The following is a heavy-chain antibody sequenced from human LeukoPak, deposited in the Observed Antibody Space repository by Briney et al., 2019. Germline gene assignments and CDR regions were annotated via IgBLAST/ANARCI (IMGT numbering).Heavy chain of an antibody. CDR3: ARGGVVPATGRENYYYYGMDV. D-gene: IGHD2-2*01. J-gene: IGHJ6*02. V-gene: IGHV4-4*07. CDR1: GGSISSYY. Sequence: PSETLSLTCTVSGGSISSYYWSWIRQPAGKGLEWIGRIYTSGSTNYNPSLKSRVTMSVDTSKNQFSLKLSSVTAADTAVYYCARGGVVPATGRENYYYYGMDVWGQGTTVTVSS. CDR2: IYTSGST.